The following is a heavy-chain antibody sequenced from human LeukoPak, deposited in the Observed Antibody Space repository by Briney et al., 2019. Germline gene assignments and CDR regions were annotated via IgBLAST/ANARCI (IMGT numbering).Heavy chain of an antibody. CDR1: GYTFTGYY. D-gene: IGHD2-2*01. CDR2: INPNSGGR. V-gene: IGHV1-2*02. CDR3: ARDRDYIVVVPAAIWFY. Sequence: ASVKVSCKASGYTFTGYYMHWVRQAPGQGLEWMGWINPNSGGRNYAQKFQGRVTMTRDTSISTAYMELSRLRSDDTAVYYCARDRDYIVVVPAAIWFYWGQGTLVTVSS. J-gene: IGHJ4*02.